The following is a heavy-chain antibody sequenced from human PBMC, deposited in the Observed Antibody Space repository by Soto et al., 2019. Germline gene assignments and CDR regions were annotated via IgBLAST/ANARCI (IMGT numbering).Heavy chain of an antibody. D-gene: IGHD6-13*01. V-gene: IGHV1-8*01. Sequence: ASVKVSCKASGYTFTSYDINWVRQATGQGLEWMGWMNPNSGNTGYAQKFQGRVTMTRNTSISTAYMELSSLRSEDTAVYYCARRDRQQDSSSWEKRYYYYMDVWGKGTTVTVSS. CDR3: ARRDRQQDSSSWEKRYYYYMDV. J-gene: IGHJ6*03. CDR1: GYTFTSYD. CDR2: MNPNSGNT.